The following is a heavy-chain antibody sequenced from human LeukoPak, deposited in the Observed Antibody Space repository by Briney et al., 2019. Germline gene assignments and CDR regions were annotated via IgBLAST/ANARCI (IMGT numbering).Heavy chain of an antibody. D-gene: IGHD1-1*01. CDR2: LKHDGSEK. CDR3: ARGPGRVATTATGSFDI. V-gene: IGHV3-7*05. J-gene: IGHJ3*02. CDR1: GFTFSSYW. Sequence: PGGSLRLSCAASGFTFSSYWMSWVRQPPGKGLEWVANLKHDGSEKYYVDSVKGRFSISRDYAKISVYLQMNSLRAEDTAVYYCARGPGRVATTATGSFDIWGQGTVVTVSS.